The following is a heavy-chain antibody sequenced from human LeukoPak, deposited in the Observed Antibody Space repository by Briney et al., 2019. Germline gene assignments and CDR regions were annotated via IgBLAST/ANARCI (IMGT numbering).Heavy chain of an antibody. J-gene: IGHJ4*02. Sequence: PGGSLRHSCAASGVTFSSYAKSWVRQAPGKGLEWVSAISGSGGSTYYADSVKGRFTISRDNSKNTLYLQMNSLRAEDTAVYYCAKGLKYYYDSSPSPGMYWGQGTLVTVSS. V-gene: IGHV3-23*01. CDR1: GVTFSSYA. CDR3: AKGLKYYYDSSPSPGMY. D-gene: IGHD3-22*01. CDR2: ISGSGGST.